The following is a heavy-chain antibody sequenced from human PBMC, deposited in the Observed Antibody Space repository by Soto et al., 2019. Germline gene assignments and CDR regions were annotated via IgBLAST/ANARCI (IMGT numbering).Heavy chain of an antibody. CDR3: ATASAPGGTYFPLWF. V-gene: IGHV3-23*01. CDR1: GFTFSSYG. J-gene: IGHJ4*02. D-gene: IGHD1-26*01. Sequence: GSLIPACAASGFTFSSYGMSLVRQAPGKGLEWVSSISGSGGSTYYADSVKGRFTISRDNSKNTLYLQMNSLRAEDTAVYYCATASAPGGTYFPLWFWGQGTLVPVPS. CDR2: ISGSGGST.